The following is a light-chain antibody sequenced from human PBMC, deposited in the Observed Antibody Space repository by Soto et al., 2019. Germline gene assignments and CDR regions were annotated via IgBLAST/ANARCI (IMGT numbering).Light chain of an antibody. J-gene: IGKJ3*01. Sequence: EIVLTQSPGTLSLSLGERATLSCRASQTVSSSYLAWYQQKPGQAPRLLIYGASSRATGIPDRFSGSGSGTDFTLTISSLEPEDFAVYYCQQYGSSPFTFGPGTKVDIK. CDR2: GAS. V-gene: IGKV3-20*01. CDR1: QTVSSSY. CDR3: QQYGSSPFT.